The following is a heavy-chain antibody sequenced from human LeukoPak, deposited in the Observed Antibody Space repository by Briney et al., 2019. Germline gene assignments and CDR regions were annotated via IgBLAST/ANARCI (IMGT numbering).Heavy chain of an antibody. CDR3: AKVRDTRDWYKDAFDV. CDR2: ISGSGGST. Sequence: GGSLRLSCAASGFSFSASSMSWVRQAPGKGLEWVSAISGSGGSTYYAASVQGRFTVSRDNSKNTLYLQMSSLTAEDTAMYYCAKVRDTRDWYKDAFDVWGQGTRVTVSS. V-gene: IGHV3-23*01. CDR1: GFSFSASS. D-gene: IGHD6-19*01. J-gene: IGHJ3*01.